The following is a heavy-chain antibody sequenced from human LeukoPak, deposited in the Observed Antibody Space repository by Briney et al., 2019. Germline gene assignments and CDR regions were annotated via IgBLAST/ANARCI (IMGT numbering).Heavy chain of an antibody. Sequence: GGSLRLSCAASGFTVSSNYMSWVRQAPGKGLEWVSVIYSGGSTYYADSVKGRFTISRDNSKNALYLQMNSLRAEDTALYYCAREAWFGELLSVDYWGQGTLVTVSS. V-gene: IGHV3-53*01. CDR3: AREAWFGELLSVDY. D-gene: IGHD3-10*01. CDR1: GFTVSSNY. J-gene: IGHJ4*02. CDR2: IYSGGST.